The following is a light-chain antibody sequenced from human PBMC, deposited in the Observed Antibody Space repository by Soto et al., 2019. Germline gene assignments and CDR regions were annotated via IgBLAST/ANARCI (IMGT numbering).Light chain of an antibody. CDR3: CSYAGSSTFV. Sequence: QSVLTQPASVSGSPGQSITISCTGTGSDVGGYDYVSWYQHHPGKAPKVMIYEVTNRPSGVSNRFSGSKSGNTASLTISGLQAEDEADYYCCSYAGSSTFVFGTGTKVTVL. CDR1: GSDVGGYDY. J-gene: IGLJ1*01. CDR2: EVT. V-gene: IGLV2-23*02.